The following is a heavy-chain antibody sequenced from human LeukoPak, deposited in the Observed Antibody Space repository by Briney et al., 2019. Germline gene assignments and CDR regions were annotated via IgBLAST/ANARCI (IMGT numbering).Heavy chain of an antibody. V-gene: IGHV3-23*01. CDR1: GFTFSSYA. CDR3: AKERVRYVVVIDAFDI. D-gene: IGHD2-21*01. Sequence: PGGSLRLSCAASGFTFSSYAMSWVRQAPGKGLEWVSAISGSGGSTYYADSVKGRFTISRDNSKNTLYLQMNSLRAEDTAVYYCAKERVRYVVVIDAFDIWGQGTMVTVSS. CDR2: ISGSGGST. J-gene: IGHJ3*02.